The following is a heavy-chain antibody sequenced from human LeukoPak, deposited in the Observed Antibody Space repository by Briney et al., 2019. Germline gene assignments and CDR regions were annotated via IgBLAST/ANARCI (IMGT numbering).Heavy chain of an antibody. Sequence: GGSLRLSCAASGFFFNSYDMHWVRQAPGRGLEWVAVISYDGSNKYYAASVEGRFTISRDNSKNTLYLQMNSRRPEDTAVYYCAKDPSGDSFGSYGMDVWGQGTTVTVSS. CDR2: ISYDGSNK. V-gene: IGHV3-30*18. CDR1: GFFFNSYD. J-gene: IGHJ6*02. D-gene: IGHD5-18*01. CDR3: AKDPSGDSFGSYGMDV.